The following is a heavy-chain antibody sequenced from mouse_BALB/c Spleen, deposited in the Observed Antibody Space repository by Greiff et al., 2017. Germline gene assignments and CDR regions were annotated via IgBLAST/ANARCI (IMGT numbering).Heavy chain of an antibody. CDR1: GFTFSSYG. CDR2: INSNGGST. J-gene: IGHJ3*01. V-gene: IGHV5-6-3*01. CDR3: AREGQGFAY. Sequence: EVQRVESGGGLVQPGGSLKLSCAASGFTFSSYGMSWVRQTPDKRLELVATINSNGGSTYYPDSVKGRFTISRDNAKNTLYLQMSSLKSEDTAMYYCAREGQGFAYWGQGTLVTVSA.